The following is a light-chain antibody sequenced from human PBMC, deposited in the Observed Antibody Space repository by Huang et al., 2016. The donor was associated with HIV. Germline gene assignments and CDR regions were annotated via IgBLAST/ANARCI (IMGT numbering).Light chain of an antibody. J-gene: IGKJ4*01. V-gene: IGKV3-15*01. CDR2: GAS. Sequence: VLTQSPVTLSVSPGERATLSFRASQSIANNLAWYQQKPGQDPRRLICGASARATGCPARFGGSGSGTEFTLTINSLQSEDAAVYFCYQYNKWFTFGGGSKVEIK. CDR1: QSIANN. CDR3: YQYNKWFT.